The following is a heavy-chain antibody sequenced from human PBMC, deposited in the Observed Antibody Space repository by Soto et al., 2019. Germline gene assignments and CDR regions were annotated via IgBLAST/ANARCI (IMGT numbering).Heavy chain of an antibody. CDR3: AGTSSLHWHYMDV. CDR2: TYYRSRWYN. Sequence: PSETLSLTCVISGDTVSSNSAAWNWIRQYPSRGLEWLGRTYYRSRWYNDYAVSVRSRITVNADTSKNQFSLHLNSVTPEDTSVYYCAGTSSLHWHYMDVWDKGSTVTVSS. CDR1: GDTVSSNSAA. D-gene: IGHD1-7*01. J-gene: IGHJ6*03. V-gene: IGHV6-1*01.